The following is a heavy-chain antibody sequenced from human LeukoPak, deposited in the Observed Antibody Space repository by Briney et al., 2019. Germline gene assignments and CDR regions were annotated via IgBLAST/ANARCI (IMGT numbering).Heavy chain of an antibody. D-gene: IGHD3-10*01. J-gene: IGHJ5*02. CDR3: ARELYYYGSGPPFDP. CDR1: GYSVSSGYY. CDR2: IYHSGST. V-gene: IGHV4-38-2*02. Sequence: PSETLSLTCTVSGYSVSSGYYWGWIRQPPGKGLEWIGSIYHSGSTYYNPSLKSRVTISVDTSKNQFSLKLSSVTAADTAVYYCARELYYYGSGPPFDPWGQGTLVTVSS.